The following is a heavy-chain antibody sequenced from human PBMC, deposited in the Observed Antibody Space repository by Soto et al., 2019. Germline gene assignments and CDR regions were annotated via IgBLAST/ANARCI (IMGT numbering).Heavy chain of an antibody. CDR1: GFTFSYYA. J-gene: IGHJ4*02. CDR2: LYGNGGGV. D-gene: IGHD1-1*01. V-gene: IGHV3-23*01. CDR3: ARHAVHFYGIWLAHD. Sequence: GGSLRLSCAASGFTFSYYAIIWIRQFPGLGLQWVSCLYGNGGGVHYAKSVKGRFTISLDNSVYPAYPQMNNLRVEDTAVYYCARHAVHFYGIWLAHDWGQGTVVTVSS.